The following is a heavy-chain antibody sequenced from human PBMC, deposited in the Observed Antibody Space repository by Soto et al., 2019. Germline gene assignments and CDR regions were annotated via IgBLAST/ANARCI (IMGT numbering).Heavy chain of an antibody. J-gene: IGHJ4*02. CDR1: GFTFSSYG. Sequence: EVPLVESGEGLVQPGGSLRLSCAASGFTFSSYGMHWVRQAPGKGLEYVSAISSNGGSTYYADSVKGRFTISRDNSKNTLYLQMGSLRAEDMAVYYCARADSSGWCYDYWGQGTLVTVSS. D-gene: IGHD6-19*01. V-gene: IGHV3-64*02. CDR3: ARADSSGWCYDY. CDR2: ISSNGGST.